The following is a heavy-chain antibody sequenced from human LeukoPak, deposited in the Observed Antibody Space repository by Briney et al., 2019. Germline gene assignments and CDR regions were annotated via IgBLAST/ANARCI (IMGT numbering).Heavy chain of an antibody. Sequence: GGSLRLSCAASAFTFHDYGMSWVRQTPGKGLEWVSSINWNSGSTGYADSVKGRFSISRDNGKNSLYLQMNSLRAEDTALYYCARAKDCSSITCPFDIWGQGTMVTVSS. CDR1: AFTFHDYG. J-gene: IGHJ3*02. V-gene: IGHV3-20*04. D-gene: IGHD2-2*01. CDR2: INWNSGST. CDR3: ARAKDCSSITCPFDI.